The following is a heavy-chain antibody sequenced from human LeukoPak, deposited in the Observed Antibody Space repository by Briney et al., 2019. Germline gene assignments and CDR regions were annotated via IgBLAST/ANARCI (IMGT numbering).Heavy chain of an antibody. D-gene: IGHD4-17*01. J-gene: IGHJ4*02. Sequence: ASVKVSCKASGYTFTGYYMHWVRQAPGQGLEWMGWINPNSGGTNYAQKFQGRVTMTRDMSTSTVYMELSSLRSEDTAVYYCARDYGDYVRKVLDYWGQGTLVTVSS. V-gene: IGHV1-2*02. CDR1: GYTFTGYY. CDR3: ARDYGDYVRKVLDY. CDR2: INPNSGGT.